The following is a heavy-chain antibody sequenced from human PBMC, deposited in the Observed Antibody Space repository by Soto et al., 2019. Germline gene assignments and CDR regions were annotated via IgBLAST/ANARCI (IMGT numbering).Heavy chain of an antibody. J-gene: IGHJ4*02. D-gene: IGHD6-19*01. CDR1: GFTFTAYS. Sequence: PGGSLRLSCAASGFTFTAYSMNWVRQAPGKGLEWVSSIASSSFDIYYADSLKGRFTISGDNARNSLYLQMDSLRAEDTAVYYCAKSRGASGWYEFDDWGQGTLVTVSS. CDR3: AKSRGASGWYEFDD. V-gene: IGHV3-21*01. CDR2: IASSSFDI.